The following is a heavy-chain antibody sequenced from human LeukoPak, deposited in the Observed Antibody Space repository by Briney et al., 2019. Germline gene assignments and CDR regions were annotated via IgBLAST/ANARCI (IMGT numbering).Heavy chain of an antibody. CDR1: GFTCSDYY. J-gene: IGHJ4*02. Sequence: GGSLRLSCAASGFTCSDYYMSWIRQAPGKGLEWVSYISSSGSTIYYADSVKGRFTISRDNAKNSLYLQMNSLRAEDTAVYYCTTDLITMVRGVISPFDYWGQGTLVTVSS. D-gene: IGHD3-10*01. CDR2: ISSSGSTI. CDR3: TTDLITMVRGVISPFDY. V-gene: IGHV3-11*01.